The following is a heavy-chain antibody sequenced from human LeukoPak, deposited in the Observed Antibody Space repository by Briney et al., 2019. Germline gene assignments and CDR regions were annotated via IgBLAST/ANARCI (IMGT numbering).Heavy chain of an antibody. D-gene: IGHD3-22*01. CDR2: ISSSSSTI. Sequence: GGSLRLSCAASGFTFSSFEMHWVRQAPGKGLEWVSKISSSSSTIYYADSVKGRFTVSRDNAKNSLYLQMNSLRAEDTAVYYCASYDGFTQARGDFWGQGTLVTVSS. J-gene: IGHJ4*02. CDR3: ASYDGFTQARGDF. V-gene: IGHV3-48*03. CDR1: GFTFSSFE.